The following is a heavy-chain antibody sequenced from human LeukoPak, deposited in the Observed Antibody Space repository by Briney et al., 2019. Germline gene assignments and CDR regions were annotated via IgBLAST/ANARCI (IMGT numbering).Heavy chain of an antibody. D-gene: IGHD6-13*01. Sequence: GGSLRLSCAASGFTFSSYGMHWVRQAPGKGLEWVAFIRYDGSNKYYADSVKGRFTISRDNSKNTLYLQMNSLRAEDTAVYYCAKQYSSSWGLWFDPWGQGTLVTVSS. CDR1: GFTFSSYG. V-gene: IGHV3-30*02. J-gene: IGHJ5*02. CDR3: AKQYSSSWGLWFDP. CDR2: IRYDGSNK.